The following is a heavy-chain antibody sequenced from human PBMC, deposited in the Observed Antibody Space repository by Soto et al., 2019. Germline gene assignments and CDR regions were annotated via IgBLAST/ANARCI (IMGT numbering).Heavy chain of an antibody. V-gene: IGHV1-18*01. Sequence: QVQLVQSGAEVKKPGASVKVSCKASGYTFTSYGISWVRQAPGQGLEWMGWISAYNGNTNYAQKLQGRVTMTTDTSTGTAYMELRSLRSDDTAVYYCARVTYYYGSGSYLDFDYWGQGTLVTVSS. CDR1: GYTFTSYG. D-gene: IGHD3-10*01. CDR3: ARVTYYYGSGSYLDFDY. J-gene: IGHJ4*02. CDR2: ISAYNGNT.